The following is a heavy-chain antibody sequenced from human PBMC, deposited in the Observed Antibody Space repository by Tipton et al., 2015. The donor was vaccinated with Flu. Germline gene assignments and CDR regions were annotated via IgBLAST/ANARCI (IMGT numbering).Heavy chain of an antibody. D-gene: IGHD3-3*01. CDR3: ARAGGAYDFWSGYYTPSFDY. CDR2: IYYSGST. CDR1: GGSISSYY. V-gene: IGHV4-59*08. J-gene: IGHJ4*02. Sequence: TLSLTCTVSGGSISSYYWSWIRQPPGKGLEWIGYIYYSGSTNYNPSLKSRVTISVDTSKNQFSLKLSSVTAADTAVYYCARAGGAYDFWSGYYTPSFDYWGQGTLVTVSS.